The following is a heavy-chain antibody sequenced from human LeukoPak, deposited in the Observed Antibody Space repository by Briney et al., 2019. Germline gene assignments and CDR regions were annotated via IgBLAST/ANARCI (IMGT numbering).Heavy chain of an antibody. CDR2: IYTSGST. D-gene: IGHD4-17*01. Sequence: SETLSLTCTVSGGSISSYYWSWIRQPAGKGLEWIGRIYTSGSTNHNPSLKSRVTMSVDTSKNQFSLKLSSVTAADTAVYYCAQYGDYPLLWDVWGQGTTVTVSS. J-gene: IGHJ6*02. CDR3: AQYGDYPLLWDV. V-gene: IGHV4-4*07. CDR1: GGSISSYY.